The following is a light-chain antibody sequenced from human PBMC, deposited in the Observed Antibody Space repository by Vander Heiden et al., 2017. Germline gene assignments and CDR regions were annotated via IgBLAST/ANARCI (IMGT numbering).Light chain of an antibody. J-gene: IGKJ4*01. Sequence: MTPSPSPLSAPVGARVTITCRASHRISSYLNSYQPKPGKAPKLLIYGGSSLQSGVPSRFSGSGSGTDFTLNISSLQPEDFATYYWQQSYSTLLGFGGGTKVEIK. CDR2: GGS. CDR1: HRISSY. V-gene: IGKV1-39*01. CDR3: QQSYSTLLG.